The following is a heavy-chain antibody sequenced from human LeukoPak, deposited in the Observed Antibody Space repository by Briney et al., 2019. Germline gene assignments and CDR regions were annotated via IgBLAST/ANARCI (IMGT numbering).Heavy chain of an antibody. CDR1: GFTFRSYG. CDR2: ISYDGNNE. D-gene: IGHD1/OR15-1a*01. Sequence: GMSLRLSCAASGFTFRSYGMHWVRQAPGKGLEWVAVISYDGNNEYNADSVKGRFTISRDNSKNTLYLQMNSLRVEDTAVYYCARVNSNNFDYWGQGTLVTVSS. J-gene: IGHJ4*02. V-gene: IGHV3-30*19. CDR3: ARVNSNNFDY.